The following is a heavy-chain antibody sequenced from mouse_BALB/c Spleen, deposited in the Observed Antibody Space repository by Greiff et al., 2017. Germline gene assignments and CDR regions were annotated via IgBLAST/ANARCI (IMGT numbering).Heavy chain of an antibody. V-gene: IGHV5-12-1*01. CDR3: ARRYRWDFDG. Sequence: EVQLVESGGGLVKPGGSLKLSCAASGFAFSSYDMSWVRQTPEKRLEWVAYISSGGGSTYYPDTVKGRFTISRDNAKNTLYLQMSSLKSEDTAMYYCARRYRWDFDGWGAGTTVTVSS. CDR2: ISSGGGST. J-gene: IGHJ1*01. D-gene: IGHD2-14*01. CDR1: GFAFSSYD.